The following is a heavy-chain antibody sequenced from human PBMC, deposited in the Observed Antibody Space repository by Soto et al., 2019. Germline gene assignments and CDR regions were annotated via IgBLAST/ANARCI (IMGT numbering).Heavy chain of an antibody. D-gene: IGHD2-2*01. Sequence: GGSPRLSCAASGFTFCSYAMSWVRQAPGKGLEWVSAISGSGGSTYYADSVKGRFTISRDNSKNTLYLQMNSLRAEDTAVYYCAKSGPLVVVPAAMLDYWGQGTLVTVSS. CDR3: AKSGPLVVVPAAMLDY. J-gene: IGHJ4*02. CDR1: GFTFCSYA. V-gene: IGHV3-23*01. CDR2: ISGSGGST.